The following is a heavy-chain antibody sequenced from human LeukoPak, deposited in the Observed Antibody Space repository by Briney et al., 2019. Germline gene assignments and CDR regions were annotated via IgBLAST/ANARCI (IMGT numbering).Heavy chain of an antibody. CDR1: GGSFSGYY. V-gene: IGHV4-34*01. Sequence: SETLSLTCAVYGGSFSGYYWSWIRQPPGKGLEWIGEINHSGSTNYNPSLKSRVTISVDTSKNQFSLKLSSVTAADTAVYYCARVRAITMVRGVIITKNRYFDYWGQGTLVTVSS. D-gene: IGHD3-10*01. CDR3: ARVRAITMVRGVIITKNRYFDY. CDR2: INHSGST. J-gene: IGHJ4*02.